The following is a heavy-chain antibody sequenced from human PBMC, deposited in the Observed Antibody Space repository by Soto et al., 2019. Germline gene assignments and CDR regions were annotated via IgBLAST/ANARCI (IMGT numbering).Heavy chain of an antibody. J-gene: IGHJ5*02. V-gene: IGHV3-9*01. CDR2: ISWNSGSI. Sequence: GGSLRLSCAASGFTFDDYAMHWVRQAPGKGLEWVSGISWNSGSIGYADSVKGRFTISVDTSKNQFSLKLSSVTAADTAVYCCARGVPILTYYDFWSGYSQIGWFDPWGQGTLVTVSS. CDR1: GFTFDDYA. D-gene: IGHD3-3*01. CDR3: ARGVPILTYYDFWSGYSQIGWFDP.